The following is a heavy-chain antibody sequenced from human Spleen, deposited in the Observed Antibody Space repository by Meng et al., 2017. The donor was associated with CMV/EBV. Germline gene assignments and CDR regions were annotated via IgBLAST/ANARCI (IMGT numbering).Heavy chain of an antibody. CDR2: ITASGGST. Sequence: GESLKISCAASGFTFSSYAMNWVRQAPGRGLAWVSAITASGGSTYYADSVKGRFTVSRDNSNNTLYLQMNRLRAEDTAVYFCAKAFSASWYREYYDDWGQGTLVTVSS. J-gene: IGHJ4*02. V-gene: IGHV3-23*01. CDR3: AKAFSASWYREYYDD. CDR1: GFTFSSYA. D-gene: IGHD6-13*01.